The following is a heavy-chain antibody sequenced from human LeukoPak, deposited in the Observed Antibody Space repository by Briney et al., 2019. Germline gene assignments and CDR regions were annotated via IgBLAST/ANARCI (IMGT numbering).Heavy chain of an antibody. CDR1: GDSISSGGYS. Sequence: PSETLSLTCAVSGDSISSGGYSWSWIRQPPGEGLEWIGYIHHSGSSYSNPSLKSRVTISVDRSKNQFSLKLSSVTAADTAVYYCARGGVGAAYFDYWGQGTLVTVSS. D-gene: IGHD1-26*01. CDR2: IHHSGSS. J-gene: IGHJ4*02. CDR3: ARGGVGAAYFDY. V-gene: IGHV4-30-2*01.